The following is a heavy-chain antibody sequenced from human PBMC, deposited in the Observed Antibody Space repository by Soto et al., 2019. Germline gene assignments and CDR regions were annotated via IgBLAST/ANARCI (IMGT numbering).Heavy chain of an antibody. V-gene: IGHV1-2*02. CDR3: ARDNYDFWSGSLYNWFDP. CDR2: INPNSGGT. J-gene: IGHJ5*02. Sequence: GASVKVSCKASGYTFTGYYMHWVRQAPGQGLEWMGWINPNSGGTNYAQKFQGRVTMTRDTSISTAYMELSRLRSDDTAVYYCARDNYDFWSGSLYNWFDPWGQGTLVTVSS. D-gene: IGHD3-3*01. CDR1: GYTFTGYY.